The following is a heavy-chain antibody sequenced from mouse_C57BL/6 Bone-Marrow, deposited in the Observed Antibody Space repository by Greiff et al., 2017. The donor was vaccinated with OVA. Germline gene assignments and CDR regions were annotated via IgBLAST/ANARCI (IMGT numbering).Heavy chain of an antibody. D-gene: IGHD1-3*01. CDR2: IDPSDSYT. Sequence: VQLQQPGAELVRPGTSVKLSCKASGYTFTSYWMPWVKQRPGQGLEWIGVIDPSDSYTNYNQKFKGKATLTVDTSSSTAYMQLSSLTSEDSAVYYCAKKVLRDYYAMDYWGQGTSGTVSS. V-gene: IGHV1-59*01. J-gene: IGHJ4*01. CDR1: GYTFTSYW. CDR3: AKKVLRDYYAMDY.